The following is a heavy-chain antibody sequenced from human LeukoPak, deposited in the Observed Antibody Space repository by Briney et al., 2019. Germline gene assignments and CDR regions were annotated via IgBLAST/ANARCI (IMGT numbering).Heavy chain of an antibody. CDR2: ISGSGGST. V-gene: IGHV3-23*01. Sequence: GGSLRPSCAASGFTSSSYAMSWVRQAPGKGLEWVSAISGSGGSTYYADSVKGRFTISRDNSQNTLYLQMNSLRAEDTAVYYCAKDLLNYYDSSGYYGTTNFDYWGQGTLVTVSS. CDR1: GFTSSSYA. J-gene: IGHJ4*02. D-gene: IGHD3-22*01. CDR3: AKDLLNYYDSSGYYGTTNFDY.